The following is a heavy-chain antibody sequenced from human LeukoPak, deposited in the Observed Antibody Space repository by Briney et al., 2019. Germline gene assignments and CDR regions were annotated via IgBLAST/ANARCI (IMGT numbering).Heavy chain of an antibody. D-gene: IGHD3-22*01. CDR3: ARHLFGGYDVDN. J-gene: IGHJ4*02. CDR1: GGSFSGYY. V-gene: IGHV4-34*01. Sequence: PSETLSLTCAVYGGSFSGYYWSWIRQPPGKGLEWIGEINHSGSTNYNPSLKSRVTISVDTSKNQFSLKLSSVTAADTAVYYCARHLFGGYDVDNWGQGTLVTVSS. CDR2: INHSGST.